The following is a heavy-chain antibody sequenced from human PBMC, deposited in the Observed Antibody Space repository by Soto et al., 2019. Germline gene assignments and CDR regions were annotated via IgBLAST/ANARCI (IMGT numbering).Heavy chain of an antibody. CDR3: ARGLGEWLGTFDY. Sequence: QVQLVESGGGVVQPGGSLRLSCAASGFTFSSYAMHWVRQAPGKGLEWVAVISFDGGRKDSADSVKGRFTISRDDPKNTLPLQMGSLRTRKPDVYYCARGLGEWLGTFDYWGQGTVVPVSS. V-gene: IGHV3-30*04. J-gene: IGHJ4*02. CDR2: ISFDGGRK. D-gene: IGHD6-19*01. CDR1: GFTFSSYA.